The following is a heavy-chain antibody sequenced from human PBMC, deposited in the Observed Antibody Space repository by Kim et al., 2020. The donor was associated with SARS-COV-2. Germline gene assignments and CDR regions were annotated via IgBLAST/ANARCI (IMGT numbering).Heavy chain of an antibody. CDR1: GGTFSSYA. J-gene: IGHJ6*02. D-gene: IGHD3-10*01. CDR3: ARESSTMVRGVIKNYYYGMDV. Sequence: SVKVSCKASGGTFSSYAISWVRQAPGQGLEWMGRIIPILGIANYAQKFQGRVTITADKSTSTAYMELSSLRSEDTAVYYCARESSTMVRGVIKNYYYGMDVWGQGTTVTVSS. CDR2: IIPILGIA. V-gene: IGHV1-69*04.